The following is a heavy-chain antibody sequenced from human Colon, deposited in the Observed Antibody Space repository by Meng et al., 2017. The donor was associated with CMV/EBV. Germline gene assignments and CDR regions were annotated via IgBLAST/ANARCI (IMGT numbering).Heavy chain of an antibody. CDR3: VRENGPDASRGNRFDP. CDR1: GFDFQTFT. V-gene: IGHV3-74*01. J-gene: IGHJ5*02. CDR2: INHDGSYI. D-gene: IGHD1-14*01. Sequence: GESLKISCATSGFDFQTFTIHWARQAPGKGLVWVSRINHDGSYIIYADSVKGRFTISRDNAKNTLYLQMDTLRAEDTAVYYCVRENGPDASRGNRFDPWGQGTLVTVSS.